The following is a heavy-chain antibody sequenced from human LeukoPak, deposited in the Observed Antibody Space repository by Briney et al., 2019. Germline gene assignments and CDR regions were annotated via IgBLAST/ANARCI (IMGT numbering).Heavy chain of an antibody. CDR3: AREVTMGYYYMDV. D-gene: IGHD3-10*01. V-gene: IGHV3-53*01. CDR2: IYSGRST. CDR1: GFTVSSNY. J-gene: IGHJ6*03. Sequence: PGGSLRLSCAAPGFTVSSNYMSWVRQAPAKGLEWVSVIYSGRSTYYADSVKGRFTISRDNSKNTLYLQMNSLRAEDTAVYYCAREVTMGYYYMDVWGKGTTVTISS.